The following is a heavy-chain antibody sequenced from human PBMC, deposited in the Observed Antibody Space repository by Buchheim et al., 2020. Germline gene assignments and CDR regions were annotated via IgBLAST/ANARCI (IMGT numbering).Heavy chain of an antibody. CDR1: GGSFSGYY. J-gene: IGHJ4*02. V-gene: IGHV4-34*01. Sequence: QVQLQQWGAGLLKPSETLSLTCAVYGGSFSGYYWTWIRQPPGKGLEWIGEINHSGSTHYNPSLKSRVTISVDTSKNLFPLDLSSVTAADTAVYYCASRSTGAYDFWNGYYLFDYWGQGTL. CDR2: INHSGST. D-gene: IGHD3-3*01. CDR3: ASRSTGAYDFWNGYYLFDY.